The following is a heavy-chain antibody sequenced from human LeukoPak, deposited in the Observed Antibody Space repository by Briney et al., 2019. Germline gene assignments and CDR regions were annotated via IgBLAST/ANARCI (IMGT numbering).Heavy chain of an antibody. CDR2: ISSSSSYI. V-gene: IGHV3-21*01. J-gene: IGHJ6*02. D-gene: IGHD2-21*02. Sequence: GGSLRLSCAASGFTFSSYTVSWVRQAPGKGLEWVSSISSSSSYIYYADSVKGRFTISRDNAKNSLYLQMNSLRAEDTAVYYCAKEGVAYCGGDCYPDYGMDVWGQGTTVTVSS. CDR1: GFTFSSYT. CDR3: AKEGVAYCGGDCYPDYGMDV.